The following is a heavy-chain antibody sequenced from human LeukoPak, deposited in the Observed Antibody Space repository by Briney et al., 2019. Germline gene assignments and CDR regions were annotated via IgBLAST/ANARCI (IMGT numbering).Heavy chain of an antibody. CDR2: ISWNSGSI. CDR3: AEGGTSETKNWFDP. CDR1: GFTFNDYG. V-gene: IGHV3-9*01. J-gene: IGHJ5*02. D-gene: IGHD1-14*01. Sequence: PGGSLRLSCAASGFTFNDYGMHWVRQAPGKGLEWVSGISWNSGSIAYADSVKGRFTISRDNAKNSLFLQMNSLRAEDTALYYCAEGGTSETKNWFDPWGQGTLVTVSS.